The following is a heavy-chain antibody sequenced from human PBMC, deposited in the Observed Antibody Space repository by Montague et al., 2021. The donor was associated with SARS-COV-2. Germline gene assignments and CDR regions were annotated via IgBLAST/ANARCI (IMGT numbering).Heavy chain of an antibody. D-gene: IGHD2-2*01. J-gene: IGHJ4*02. CDR3: ARGYCSSTTCYRSLHY. V-gene: IGHV4-34*01. CDR1: RGSFSGYY. Sequence: SETLSLTCTVHRGSFSGYYRTWIRQPPGKGLEWIGEINHSGGVNYNPSLKSRVTISVDTSKNHFSLKLRSVTAADTAIYYCARGYCSSTTCYRSLHYWGQGTLVAVSS. CDR2: INHSGGV.